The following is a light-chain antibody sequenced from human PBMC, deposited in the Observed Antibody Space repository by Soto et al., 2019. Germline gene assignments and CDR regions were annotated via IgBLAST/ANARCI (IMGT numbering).Light chain of an antibody. V-gene: IGLV1-40*01. CDR3: QTSDSGLSGLI. J-gene: IGLJ1*01. CDR2: GTS. Sequence: QSVLTQPPSVSGAPGQRVTIACTANNSNIGTGFDVHWYRHPPGAAPKLLVFGTSHRPSGVPDRFSGSKSGTSASLAITGLQADDEADYFCQTSDSGLSGLIFGTGTKVTVL. CDR1: NSNIGTGFD.